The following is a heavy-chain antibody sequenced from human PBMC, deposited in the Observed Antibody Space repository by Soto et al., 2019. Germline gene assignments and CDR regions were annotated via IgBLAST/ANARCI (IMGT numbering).Heavy chain of an antibody. J-gene: IGHJ6*02. D-gene: IGHD2-15*01. CDR3: ARELRYGGNYYYYGMDV. Sequence: ASVKVSCKASGYTFTSYDINWVRQATGQGLEWMGWMNPNSGNTGYAQKFQGRVTMTRNTSISTAYMELSSLRSEDTAVYYCARELRYGGNYYYYGMDVWGQGTTVTVSS. V-gene: IGHV1-8*01. CDR1: GYTFTSYD. CDR2: MNPNSGNT.